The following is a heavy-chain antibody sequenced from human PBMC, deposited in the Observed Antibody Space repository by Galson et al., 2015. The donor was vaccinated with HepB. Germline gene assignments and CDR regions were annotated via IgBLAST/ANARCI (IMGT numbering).Heavy chain of an antibody. CDR3: ARHVEAAAIREGDYYGMDV. V-gene: IGHV6-1*01. CDR1: GDSVSSNSAA. J-gene: IGHJ6*02. D-gene: IGHD5-24*01. CDR2: TYYRYKWYN. Sequence: CAISGDSVSSNSAAWNWIRQSPSRGLEWLGRTYYRYKWYNDYAVSVKSRITINPDTSKNQFSLQLNSVTPEDTAVYYCARHVEAAAIREGDYYGMDVWGQGTTVTVSS.